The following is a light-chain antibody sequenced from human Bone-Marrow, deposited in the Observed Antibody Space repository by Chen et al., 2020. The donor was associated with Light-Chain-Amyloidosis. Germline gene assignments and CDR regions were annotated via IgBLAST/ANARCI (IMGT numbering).Light chain of an antibody. J-gene: IGKJ2*03. V-gene: IGKV3-11*01. CDR3: QQRNSWPPEFS. CDR2: DAS. Sequence: EIVLTQSPDTLSLSPGERATLSCSASQSVNNYLAWYQHKPGQAPRLLIYDASTRATGIPARFSGRGSGTDFTLTISSLEPEDFAVYYCQQRNSWPPEFSFGQGTKLEIK. CDR1: QSVNNY.